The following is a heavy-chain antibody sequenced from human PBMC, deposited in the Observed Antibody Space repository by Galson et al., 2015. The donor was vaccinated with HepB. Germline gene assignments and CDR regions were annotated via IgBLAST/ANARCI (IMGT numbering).Heavy chain of an antibody. Sequence: ETLSLTCTVSGGSISSYYWSWIRQPPGKGLEWIGYIYYSGSTNYNPSLKSRVTISVDTSKNQFSLKLSSVTAADTAVYYCAREENWGIADSPGAFDIWGQGTMVTVSS. CDR1: GGSISSYY. V-gene: IGHV4-59*01. D-gene: IGHD6-13*01. J-gene: IGHJ3*02. CDR2: IYYSGST. CDR3: AREENWGIADSPGAFDI.